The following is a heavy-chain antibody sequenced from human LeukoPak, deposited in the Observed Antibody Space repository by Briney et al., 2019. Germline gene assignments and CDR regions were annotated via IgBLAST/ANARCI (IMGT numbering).Heavy chain of an antibody. Sequence: SETLSLTCTVSGGSTSSSTHYWSWIRQPAGKGLEWIGRIYASGSTNYNPSLKSRATISVDTSKNQFSLKLSSVTAADTAVYYCARGVSTINFDLWGQGTLVTVSS. D-gene: IGHD5/OR15-5a*01. CDR1: GGSTSSSTHY. V-gene: IGHV4-61*02. J-gene: IGHJ4*02. CDR3: ARGVSTINFDL. CDR2: IYASGST.